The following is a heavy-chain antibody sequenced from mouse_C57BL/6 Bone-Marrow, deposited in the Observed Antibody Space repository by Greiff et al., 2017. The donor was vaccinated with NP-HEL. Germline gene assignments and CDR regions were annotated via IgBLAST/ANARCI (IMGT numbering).Heavy chain of an antibody. CDR1: GYTFTSYW. V-gene: IGHV1-59*01. D-gene: IGHD1-1*01. CDR3: ARKGFTTVVAPYAMDY. J-gene: IGHJ4*01. CDR2: IDPTDSYT. Sequence: QVQLQQPGAELVRPGTSVKLSCKASGYTFTSYWMHWVKQRPGQGLEWIGVIDPTDSYTNYNQKFKGKATLTVDTSSSTAYMQLSSLTSEDSAVYYCARKGFTTVVAPYAMDYWGQGTSVTVSS.